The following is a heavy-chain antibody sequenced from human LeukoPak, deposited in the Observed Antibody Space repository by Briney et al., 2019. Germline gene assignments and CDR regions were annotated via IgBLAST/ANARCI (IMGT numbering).Heavy chain of an antibody. Sequence: GGSLRLSCSASGFTFSNYGMSWVRQAPGKGLEWVSGIHGSSGSTYYADSVKGRSTISRDNSKNTLYLQMNSLRAEDTAVYYCARDRLKTYCGGDCYSFWFDPWGQGTLVTVSS. V-gene: IGHV3-23*01. CDR1: GFTFSNYG. D-gene: IGHD2-21*02. J-gene: IGHJ5*02. CDR2: IHGSSGST. CDR3: ARDRLKTYCGGDCYSFWFDP.